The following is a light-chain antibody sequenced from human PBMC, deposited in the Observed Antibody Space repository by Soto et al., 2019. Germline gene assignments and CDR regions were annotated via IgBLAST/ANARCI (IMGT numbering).Light chain of an antibody. CDR2: KAS. CDR3: QQYNSYRA. J-gene: IGKJ1*01. CDR1: QSISNW. V-gene: IGKV1-5*03. Sequence: DIQMTQSPSTLSASVGDRVTITCRASQSISNWLAWHQQKPGKAPKLLIYKASSLESGVPSRFSGSGSGTEFTLTISSLQPDDFATYYCQQYNSYRAFGQGNKVDIK.